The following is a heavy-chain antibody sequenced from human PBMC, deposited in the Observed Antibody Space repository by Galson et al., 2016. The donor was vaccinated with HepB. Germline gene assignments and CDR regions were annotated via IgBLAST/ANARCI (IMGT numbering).Heavy chain of an antibody. J-gene: IGHJ5*02. D-gene: IGHD7-27*01. Sequence: VSAISGDGVNTYYTDSVKGHFTISRDISKNTLYLQMNSLRAEDTAVYYCAKGGDYDHWGQGTLVTVSS. CDR3: AKGGDYDH. V-gene: IGHV3-23*01. CDR2: ISGDGVNT.